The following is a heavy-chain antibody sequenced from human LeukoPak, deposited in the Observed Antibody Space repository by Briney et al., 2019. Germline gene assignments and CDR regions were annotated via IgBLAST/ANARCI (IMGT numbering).Heavy chain of an antibody. Sequence: GGSLRLSCAASGFTVSSNYMSWVRQAPGKGLEWVSVIYSGGSTYYPDSVKGRFTISRDNSKNTLYLQMNSLRAEDTAVYYCASRRNYPAFDIWGQGTMVTVSS. CDR3: ASRRNYPAFDI. J-gene: IGHJ3*02. CDR2: IYSGGST. D-gene: IGHD4-11*01. CDR1: GFTVSSNY. V-gene: IGHV3-53*01.